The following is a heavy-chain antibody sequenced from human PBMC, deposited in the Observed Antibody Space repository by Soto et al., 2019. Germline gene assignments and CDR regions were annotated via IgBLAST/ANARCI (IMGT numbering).Heavy chain of an antibody. CDR1: GFIFEDYA. J-gene: IGHJ6*03. CDR3: VKDMYPFDHWNMDV. CDR2: ITWKSGSP. Sequence: GGSLRLSCAASGFIFEDYAMHWVRQVPGKGLEWVSGITWKSGSPTYADSVKGRFTISRYNAKKSLYLQMNSLRVDDTAIYYCVKDMYPFDHWNMDVWGNGTTVTVSS. D-gene: IGHD1-1*01. V-gene: IGHV3-9*01.